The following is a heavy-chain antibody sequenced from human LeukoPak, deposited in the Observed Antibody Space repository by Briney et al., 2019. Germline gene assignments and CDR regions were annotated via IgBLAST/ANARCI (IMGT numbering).Heavy chain of an antibody. CDR1: GDSVSSNSAA. CDR3: ARFSRVAFDI. D-gene: IGHD3-3*02. CDR2: TYYRSKWYN. Sequence: SQTLSLTCAISGDSVSSNSAAWNWIRQSPSRGLEWLGRTYYRSKWYNEYAVFVKSRMTINPDTSKNRFSLQLNSLTPEDTAVYYCARFSRVAFDIWGQGTMVSVSS. V-gene: IGHV6-1*01. J-gene: IGHJ3*02.